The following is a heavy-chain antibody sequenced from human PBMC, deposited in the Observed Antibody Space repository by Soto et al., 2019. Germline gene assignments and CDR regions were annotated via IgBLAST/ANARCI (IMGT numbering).Heavy chain of an antibody. D-gene: IGHD3-10*01. J-gene: IGHJ6*02. CDR3: AGGGVRGVITRTRDYYGMDV. CDR2: IHPGDSDT. V-gene: IGHV5-51*01. CDR1: GYSFTSYW. Sequence: PGESLKISCKCSGYSFTSYWIGLVRQMPGKGLEWMGIIHPGDSDTRYSPSFQGQVTISADKSISTAYLQWSSLKASDTAMYYCAGGGVRGVITRTRDYYGMDVWGQGTTVTVSS.